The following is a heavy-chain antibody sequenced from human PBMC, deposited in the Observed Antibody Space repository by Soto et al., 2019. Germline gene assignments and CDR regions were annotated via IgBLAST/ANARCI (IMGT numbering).Heavy chain of an antibody. CDR2: IIPIFGTA. V-gene: IGHV1-69*13. J-gene: IGHJ5*02. CDR3: ARGDSSSDAMYNWFDP. Sequence: SVKVSCKASGGTFSSYAISWVRQAPGQGLEWMGGIIPIFGTANYAQKFQGRVTINADESTSTAYMELSILRSEDTAVYYCARGDSSSDAMYNWFDPWGQGTLVTVSS. CDR1: GGTFSSYA. D-gene: IGHD6-6*01.